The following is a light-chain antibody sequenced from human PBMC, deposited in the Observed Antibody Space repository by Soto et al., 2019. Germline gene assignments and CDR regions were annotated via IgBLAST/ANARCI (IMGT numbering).Light chain of an antibody. CDR2: AAS. J-gene: IGKJ1*01. V-gene: IGKV1-39*01. Sequence: IQMTQSPSSLSASVGDRVTITYRASQSISSYLNWYQQKPGKAPKLLIYAASSLQSGVPSRFSGSGSGTDFTLTISSLQPEDFATYYCQQSYSTWWTFGQGTKVDIK. CDR1: QSISSY. CDR3: QQSYSTWWT.